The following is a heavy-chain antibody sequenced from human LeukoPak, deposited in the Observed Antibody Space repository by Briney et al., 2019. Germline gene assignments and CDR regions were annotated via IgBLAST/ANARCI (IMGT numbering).Heavy chain of an antibody. V-gene: IGHV3-7*03. CDR3: ASLLVAGVASVDY. Sequence: AGGSLRLSCAASGFTFSSYWMTWVRQAPGKGLEWVANIKRDGSEKHYVDSVKGRFTISRDNAKNSMFLQMNSLRAEDTAVYYCASLLVAGVASVDYCGQGTLVTVSS. CDR2: IKRDGSEK. D-gene: IGHD6-19*01. J-gene: IGHJ4*02. CDR1: GFTFSSYW.